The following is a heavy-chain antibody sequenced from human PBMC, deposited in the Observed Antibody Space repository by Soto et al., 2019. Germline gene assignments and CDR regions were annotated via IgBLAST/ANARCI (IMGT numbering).Heavy chain of an antibody. J-gene: IGHJ4*02. V-gene: IGHV5-51*01. D-gene: IGHD2-21*02. CDR2: IYPSDSDI. Sequence: GESLKISCKGSGYSFTRYWIVWVRQMPGKGLEWMGIIYPSDSDIVYSPSFQGQVTISADKSISTAYLQWSSLKASDSAVYYCARTFCGGDCYSGNQFDYWGQGTLVTVSS. CDR3: ARTFCGGDCYSGNQFDY. CDR1: GYSFTRYW.